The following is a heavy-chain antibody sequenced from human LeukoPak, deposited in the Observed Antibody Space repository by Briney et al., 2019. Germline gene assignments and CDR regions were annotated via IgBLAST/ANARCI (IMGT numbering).Heavy chain of an antibody. CDR3: AKVNGDYAFFDY. CDR2: ISYDGSNK. D-gene: IGHD4-17*01. Sequence: GRSLRLSCAASGFTFSSYGMHWVRQAPGKGLEWEAVISYDGSNKYYADSVKGRFTISRDNSKNTLYLQMNSLRAEDTAVYYCAKVNGDYAFFDYWGQGTLVTVSS. CDR1: GFTFSSYG. J-gene: IGHJ4*02. V-gene: IGHV3-30*18.